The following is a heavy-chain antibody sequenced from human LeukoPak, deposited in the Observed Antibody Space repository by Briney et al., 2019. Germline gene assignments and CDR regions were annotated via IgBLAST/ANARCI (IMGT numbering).Heavy chain of an antibody. J-gene: IGHJ4*02. CDR3: ARHYGDWSGRRVDY. Sequence: GASVKVSCKASGGIFSSYAISWVRQATGQGLEWMGWMNPNSGNTGYAQKFQGRVTMTRNTSISTAYMELSSLRSEDTAVYYCARHYGDWSGRRVDYWGPGTLVTVSS. V-gene: IGHV1-8*02. D-gene: IGHD3-3*01. CDR1: GGIFSSYA. CDR2: MNPNSGNT.